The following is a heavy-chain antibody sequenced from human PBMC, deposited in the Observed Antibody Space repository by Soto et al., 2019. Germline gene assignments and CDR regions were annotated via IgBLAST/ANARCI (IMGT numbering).Heavy chain of an antibody. Sequence: ASVKVSCKASGYTFTGYYMHWVRQAPGQGLEWMGWINPNSGGTNYAQKFQGWVTMTRDTSISTAYMELSRLRSDDTAVYYCARASLRGAYSSSSKSIAAADEGIDYWG. V-gene: IGHV1-2*04. D-gene: IGHD6-6*01. CDR1: GYTFTGYY. J-gene: IGHJ4*01. CDR3: ARASLRGAYSSSSKSIAAADEGIDY. CDR2: INPNSGGT.